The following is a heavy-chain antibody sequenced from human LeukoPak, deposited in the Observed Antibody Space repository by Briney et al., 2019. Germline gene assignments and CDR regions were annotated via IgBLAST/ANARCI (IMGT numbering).Heavy chain of an antibody. D-gene: IGHD6-6*01. V-gene: IGHV4-30-4*01. CDR2: IYYSGST. CDR1: GGSISSGDYY. CDR3: AREEGGSLSRPADY. J-gene: IGHJ4*02. Sequence: SETLSLTCTVSGGSISSGDYYWSWIRQPPGKGLKWIGYIYYSGSTYYNPSLKSRVTISVDTSKNQFSLRLSSVTAADTAVYYCAREEGGSLSRPADYWGQGTLVTVSS.